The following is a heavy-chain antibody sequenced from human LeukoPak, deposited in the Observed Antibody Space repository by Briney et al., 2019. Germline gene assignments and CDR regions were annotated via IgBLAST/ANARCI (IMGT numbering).Heavy chain of an antibody. J-gene: IGHJ4*02. D-gene: IGHD3-22*01. CDR1: GYTFTSYD. Sequence: ASVKVSCKASGYTFTSYDINWVRRATGQGLEWMGWMNPNSGNTGYAQKFQGRVTMTRNTSISTAYMELSSLRSEDTAVYYCARVADYYDSSGYYSGLFDWGQGTLVTVSS. CDR3: ARVADYYDSSGYYSGLFD. V-gene: IGHV1-8*01. CDR2: MNPNSGNT.